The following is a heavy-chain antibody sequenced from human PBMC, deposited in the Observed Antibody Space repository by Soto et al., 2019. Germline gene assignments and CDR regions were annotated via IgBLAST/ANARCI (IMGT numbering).Heavy chain of an antibody. J-gene: IGHJ4*02. CDR2: IKSEANGGPT. CDR3: AYYRHSPARHVDF. CDR1: GFSFSNAW. D-gene: IGHD3-10*01. V-gene: IGHV3-15*07. Sequence: EVQLVESGGGLVKPGGSLRLSCAASGFSFSNAWRKWVRQAPGKGREWVGRIKSEANGGPTDHAAAVKGRFIISRDDSKNMLFLQMDSLITEDSAVYYSAYYRHSPARHVDFWGQGTLVTVSS.